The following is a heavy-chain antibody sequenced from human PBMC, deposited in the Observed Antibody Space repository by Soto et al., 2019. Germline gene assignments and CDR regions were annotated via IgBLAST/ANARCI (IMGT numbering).Heavy chain of an antibody. D-gene: IGHD3-9*01. CDR3: ARGGYDILNGYAAYKWFDP. Sequence: SETLSLTCAVYGGSFSGYYWSWIRQPPGKGLEWIGEINHSGSTNYNPSLKSRVTISVDTSKNQFSLKLSSVTAADTAVYYCARGGYDILNGYAAYKWFDPWGQGTLVTVSS. CDR2: INHSGST. CDR1: GGSFSGYY. V-gene: IGHV4-34*01. J-gene: IGHJ5*02.